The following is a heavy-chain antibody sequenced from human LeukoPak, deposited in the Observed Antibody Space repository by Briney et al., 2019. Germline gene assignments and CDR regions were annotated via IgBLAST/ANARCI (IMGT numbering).Heavy chain of an antibody. J-gene: IGHJ4*02. D-gene: IGHD7-27*01. V-gene: IGHV3-48*02. Sequence: GGSLRLSCGASGFTFNSYSMNWVRQAPGKGLEWVSYISSSTSRIYYADSVKGRFTISRDSARRSLFLQMNSLRDEDTAVYYCARDIHWAFDLWGQGTLVTVSS. CDR3: ARDIHWAFDL. CDR1: GFTFNSYS. CDR2: ISSSTSRI.